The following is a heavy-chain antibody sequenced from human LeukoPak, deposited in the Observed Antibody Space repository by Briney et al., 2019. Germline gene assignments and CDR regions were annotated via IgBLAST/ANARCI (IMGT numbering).Heavy chain of an antibody. J-gene: IGHJ6*02. V-gene: IGHV1-46*01. Sequence: ASVKVSCKASGYTFTSYYMHWVRQAPGQGLEWMGIINPSGGSTSYAQEFQGRVTMTRDTSTSTVYMELSSLRSEDTAVYYCARGVTMVRGVKFLAYYYYGMDVWGQGTTVTVSS. CDR1: GYTFTSYY. CDR2: INPSGGST. D-gene: IGHD3-10*01. CDR3: ARGVTMVRGVKFLAYYYYGMDV.